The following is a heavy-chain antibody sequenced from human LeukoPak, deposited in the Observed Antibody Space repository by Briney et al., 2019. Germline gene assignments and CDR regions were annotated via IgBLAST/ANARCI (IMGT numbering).Heavy chain of an antibody. CDR3: ARTPRGASWSGYGHFAH. CDR2: TSHIFGTA. J-gene: IGHJ5*02. D-gene: IGHD3-3*01. Sequence: SLKVSCKTSGDTFSSNGISWVRHAPGQGLQWMGGTSHIFGTANYAQKFQGGVTITTDESASTVYMELSSLRSEDTGVYYCARTPRGASWSGYGHFAHWGQGSLVIVSS. V-gene: IGHV1-69*05. CDR1: GDTFSSNG.